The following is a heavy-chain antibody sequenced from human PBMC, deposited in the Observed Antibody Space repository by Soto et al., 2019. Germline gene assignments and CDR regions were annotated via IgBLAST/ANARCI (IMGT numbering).Heavy chain of an antibody. CDR2: IYYSGST. Sequence: SDTLSLTCTVSGGSISSGDYYWSWIRQPPGKGLEWIGYIYYSGSTYYNPSLKSRVTISVDTSKNQFSLKLSSVTAADTAVYYRARDEGYSYGLDYWGQGTPVTVAS. J-gene: IGHJ4*02. D-gene: IGHD5-18*01. CDR3: ARDEGYSYGLDY. CDR1: GGSISSGDYY. V-gene: IGHV4-30-4*02.